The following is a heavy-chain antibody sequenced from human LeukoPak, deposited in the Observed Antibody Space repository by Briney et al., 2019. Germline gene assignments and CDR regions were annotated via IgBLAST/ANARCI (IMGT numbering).Heavy chain of an antibody. CDR2: IYNTADYT. Sequence: GGSLRLSCAASGFTFSSYAMSWVRQAPGKGLEWVSGIYNTADYTFYTDSVKGRFTISRDNSKNTLYLQMNSLRAEDTAVYYCARGKAMYYYDSSGPDYWGQGTLVTVSS. V-gene: IGHV3-23*01. CDR3: ARGKAMYYYDSSGPDY. D-gene: IGHD3-22*01. J-gene: IGHJ4*02. CDR1: GFTFSSYA.